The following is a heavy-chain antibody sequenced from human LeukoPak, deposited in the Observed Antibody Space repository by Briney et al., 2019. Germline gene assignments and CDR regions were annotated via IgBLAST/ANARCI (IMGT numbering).Heavy chain of an antibody. D-gene: IGHD3-10*01. CDR2: IDHTGSI. CDR1: AGSFTGYY. J-gene: IGHJ4*02. V-gene: IGHV4-34*01. CDR3: ARGGYGPGSHYRY. Sequence: SETLSLTCAVNAGSFTGYYWRGLRQPPGKGLEWIGEIDHTGSISYNPSLRSRVTISVDTFKNQFSLNLRSVTAADRAIYYCARGGYGPGSHYRYWGQGALFTVSS.